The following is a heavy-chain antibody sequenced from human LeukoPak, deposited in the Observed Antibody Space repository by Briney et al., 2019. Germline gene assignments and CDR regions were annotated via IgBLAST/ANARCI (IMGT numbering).Heavy chain of an antibody. Sequence: GGSLRLSCAASGFTFSSYGMHWVRQAPGKGLEWVAFIRYDGSNKYYADSVKGRFTISRDNSKNTLYLQMNSLRAEDTAVYYCARADWDTAMIDYWGQGTLVTVSS. CDR2: IRYDGSNK. J-gene: IGHJ4*02. D-gene: IGHD5-18*01. CDR1: GFTFSSYG. V-gene: IGHV3-30*02. CDR3: ARADWDTAMIDY.